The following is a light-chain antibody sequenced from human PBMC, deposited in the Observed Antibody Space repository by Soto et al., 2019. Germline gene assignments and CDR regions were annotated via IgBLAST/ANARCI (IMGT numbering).Light chain of an antibody. J-gene: IGKJ1*01. CDR1: QSVSGS. V-gene: IGKV3-15*01. CDR3: QQYYNWRPR. Sequence: EVVMTQSPATLSVSPGDTATLSCRASQSVSGSLAWYQQKPGQPPRLLIYGSSTRATGVPARFSGSGSGTEFTLTISRLQSEDFAVYYCQQYYNWRPRFGQGTKVEIK. CDR2: GSS.